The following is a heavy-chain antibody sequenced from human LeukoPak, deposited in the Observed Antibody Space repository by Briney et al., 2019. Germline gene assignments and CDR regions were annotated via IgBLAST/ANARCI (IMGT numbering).Heavy chain of an antibody. CDR3: ARMYGDYGEHLFDY. CDR2: IYYSGST. J-gene: IGHJ4*02. CDR1: GGSISSYY. D-gene: IGHD4-17*01. Sequence: PSETLSLTCTVSGGSISSYYWSWIRQPPGKGLEWIGYIYYSGSTNYNPSLKSRVTISVDTSKNQFSLKLSSVTAADTAVYYCARMYGDYGEHLFDYWGQGTLVTVSS. V-gene: IGHV4-59*01.